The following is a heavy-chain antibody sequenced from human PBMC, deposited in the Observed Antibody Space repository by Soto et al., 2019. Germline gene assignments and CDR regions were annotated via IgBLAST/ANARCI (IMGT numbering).Heavy chain of an antibody. Sequence: EVQLLESGGGLVQPGGSLRLSCAVSGLSFSSQAMSWVRQAPGKGLEWVSSISSGSVGSTNYAGSVKGRFTISRDNSKNTLYLQMDSLRAEDTAVYYCAKHLEQNFDYWGQGSLVTASS. CDR3: AKHLEQNFDY. CDR1: GLSFSSQA. V-gene: IGHV3-23*01. J-gene: IGHJ4*02. D-gene: IGHD6-13*01. CDR2: ISSGSVGST.